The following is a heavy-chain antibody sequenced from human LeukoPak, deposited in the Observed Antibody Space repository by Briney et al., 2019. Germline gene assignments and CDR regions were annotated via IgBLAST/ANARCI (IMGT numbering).Heavy chain of an antibody. CDR3: ARVRGSYRRNWVDR. Sequence: ASVTVSCKASGYTFTSYDINWVRQAPGQGLEWMGWMNPNSGNTGYAQKFQGRVTITRNTSISTAYMELSSLRSEDTAVSYCARVRGSYRRNWVDRWGQGTLVTVSS. CDR2: MNPNSGNT. V-gene: IGHV1-8*03. D-gene: IGHD3-16*02. J-gene: IGHJ5*02. CDR1: GYTFTSYD.